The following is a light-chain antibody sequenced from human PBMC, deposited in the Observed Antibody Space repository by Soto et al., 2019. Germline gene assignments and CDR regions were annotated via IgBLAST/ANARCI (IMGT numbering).Light chain of an antibody. CDR1: QSVSGW. V-gene: IGKV1-5*01. J-gene: IGKJ1*01. CDR2: DAS. Sequence: DIQMTQSPSTLSASVGDTFTVTCRASQSVSGWLAWYQQKPGEAPKLLIYDASSLESGVPSRFSGSGSGTEFTLTISSLQPDDFATYYCQQYNSYPWTFGQGTKVDIK. CDR3: QQYNSYPWT.